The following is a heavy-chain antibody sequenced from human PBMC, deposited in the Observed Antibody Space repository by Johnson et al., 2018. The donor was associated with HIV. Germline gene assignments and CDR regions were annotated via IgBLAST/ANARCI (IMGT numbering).Heavy chain of an antibody. V-gene: IGHV3-66*01. Sequence: MLLVESGGGLVQPGGSLRLSCVASGFTFSRNWMSWVRQAQGKGLEWVSVIYSGGSTYYADSVKGRFTISRDNSKNTLYLQMNSLRAGDTAVYSCAKDRRTTGPIPMEMWCQGTMVTVSS. J-gene: IGHJ3*01. CDR2: IYSGGST. CDR1: GFTFSRNW. D-gene: IGHD1-1*01. CDR3: AKDRRTTGPIPMEM.